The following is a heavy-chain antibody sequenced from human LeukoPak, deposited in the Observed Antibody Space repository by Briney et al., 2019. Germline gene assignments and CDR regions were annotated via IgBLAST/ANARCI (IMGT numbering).Heavy chain of an antibody. CDR3: ARAQGLRRAFDI. D-gene: IGHD6-25*01. Sequence: GESLRLSCAASGFTFSSYSMSWVRQAPGKGLEWVSLIYSGGGTYYADSVKGRFTVSRDNSKNALYLQMNSLRAEDTAVYYCARAQGLRRAFDIWGQGTMVTVSS. CDR1: GFTFSSYS. J-gene: IGHJ3*02. V-gene: IGHV3-53*01. CDR2: IYSGGGT.